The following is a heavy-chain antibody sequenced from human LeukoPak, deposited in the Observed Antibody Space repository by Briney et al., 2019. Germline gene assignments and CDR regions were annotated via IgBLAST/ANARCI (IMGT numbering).Heavy chain of an antibody. CDR1: GYTFTSYA. V-gene: IGHV7-4-1*02. D-gene: IGHD5-24*01. Sequence: ASVKVSCKASGYTFTSYAMNWVRQAPGQGLEWMGWINTNTENPTYAQGFTGRFVFSLDTSVNTAYLQISSLKAEDTAVYYCARDGEMATIRNGFDPWGQGTLVTVSS. J-gene: IGHJ5*02. CDR3: ARDGEMATIRNGFDP. CDR2: INTNTENP.